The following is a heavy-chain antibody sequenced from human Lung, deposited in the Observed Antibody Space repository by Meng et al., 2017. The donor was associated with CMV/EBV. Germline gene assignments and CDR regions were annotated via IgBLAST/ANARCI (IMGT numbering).Heavy chain of an antibody. CDR1: GGSFSGYY. J-gene: IGHJ4*02. D-gene: IGHD2-21*02. Sequence: QMQLQQWGAGLLTPSATLSLTCAVYGGSFSGYYWSWIRQPAGKGLAWIGEINHSGSTNYDPSLKSRVTISVDTSKSQFSLKLSSVAAADTAVYYCAAIAYCGGDCYSHGADYFDYWGRGTMVTVSA. V-gene: IGHV4-34*01. CDR3: AAIAYCGGDCYSHGADYFDY. CDR2: INHSGST.